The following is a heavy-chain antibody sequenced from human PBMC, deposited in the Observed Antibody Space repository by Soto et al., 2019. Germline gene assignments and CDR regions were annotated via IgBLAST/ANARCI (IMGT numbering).Heavy chain of an antibody. Sequence: ASVKVSCKASGYTFTTYYIQWVRQAPGQGLEWMGIINPSDGSTSYAQKFQGRVTMPRDTSTSSVYMELSSLRSEDTAVYYCARGVAILTGHRDYYYNMDVWGKGTTVTVSS. V-gene: IGHV1-46*03. CDR2: INPSDGST. CDR3: ARGVAILTGHRDYYYNMDV. J-gene: IGHJ6*03. CDR1: GYTFTTYY. D-gene: IGHD3-9*01.